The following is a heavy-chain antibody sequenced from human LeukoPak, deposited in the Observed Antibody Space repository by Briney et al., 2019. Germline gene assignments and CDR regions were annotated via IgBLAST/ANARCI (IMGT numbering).Heavy chain of an antibody. V-gene: IGHV1-69*05. Sequence: SVQVSFKASVGTFSSYAISWVRQAPGQGLEWMGGIIPIFGTANYAQKFQGRVTITTDESTSTAYMELTSLGSEDTAVYYGAIGLGELLADYFDYWGQGTLVTVSS. J-gene: IGHJ4*02. CDR1: VGTFSSYA. CDR2: IIPIFGTA. D-gene: IGHD3-10*01. CDR3: AIGLGELLADYFDY.